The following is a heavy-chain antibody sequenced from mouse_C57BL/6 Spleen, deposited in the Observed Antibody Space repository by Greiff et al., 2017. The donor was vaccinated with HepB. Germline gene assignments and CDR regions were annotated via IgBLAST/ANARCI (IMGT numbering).Heavy chain of an antibody. CDR3: ARKDYGRSSWYFDV. CDR1: GFTFSDYG. D-gene: IGHD1-1*01. V-gene: IGHV5-17*01. Sequence: DVHLVESGGGLVKPGGSLKLSCAASGFTFSDYGMHWVRQAPEKGLEWVAYISSGSSTIYYADTVKGRFTISRDNAKNTLVLQMTSLRSEDTAMYYCARKDYGRSSWYFDVWGTGTTVTVSS. J-gene: IGHJ1*03. CDR2: ISSGSSTI.